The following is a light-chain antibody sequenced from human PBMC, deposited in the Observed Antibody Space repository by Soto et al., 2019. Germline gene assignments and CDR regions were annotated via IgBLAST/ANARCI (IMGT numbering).Light chain of an antibody. V-gene: IGLV1-44*01. J-gene: IGLJ3*02. Sequence: QSVLTQAPSASGTIGQRITISCSGGTSNIGSNTVNWYQHLPGTAPRLLIYSDVQRPSGVPDRFSGSKSGTSASLAISGLQSEDEADYYCAAWDDSLSGWLFAGGTQLTVL. CDR3: AAWDDSLSGWL. CDR2: SDV. CDR1: TSNIGSNT.